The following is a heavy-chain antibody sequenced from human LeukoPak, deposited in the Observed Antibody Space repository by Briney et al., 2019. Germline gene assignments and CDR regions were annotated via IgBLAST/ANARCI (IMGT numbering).Heavy chain of an antibody. CDR1: GGSIRSNY. V-gene: IGHV4-59*08. J-gene: IGHJ4*02. D-gene: IGHD3-22*01. CDR2: LYYSGST. CDR3: ARSDSSGYYYPDY. Sequence: SETLSLTCTVSGGSIRSNYWSWVRQPPGNELEWIGNLYYSGSTYYNPSLKSRVTISADTSENQFSLNLSSVTAADTAVYFCARSDSSGYYYPDYWGQGTLVTVSS.